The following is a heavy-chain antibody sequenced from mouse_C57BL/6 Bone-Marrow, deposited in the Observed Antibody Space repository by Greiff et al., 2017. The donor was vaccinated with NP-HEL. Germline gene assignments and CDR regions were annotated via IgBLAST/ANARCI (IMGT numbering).Heavy chain of an antibody. Sequence: VQLQQSGPELVKPGASVKISCKAYGYAFSSSWMNWVKQRPGKGLEWIGRIYPGDGDTNYNGKFKGKATLTADKSSSTAYMQLSSLTSEDSAVYFCARREYYGSPWFAYWGQGTLVTVSA. CDR1: GYAFSSSW. CDR2: IYPGDGDT. CDR3: ARREYYGSPWFAY. J-gene: IGHJ3*01. V-gene: IGHV1-82*01. D-gene: IGHD1-1*01.